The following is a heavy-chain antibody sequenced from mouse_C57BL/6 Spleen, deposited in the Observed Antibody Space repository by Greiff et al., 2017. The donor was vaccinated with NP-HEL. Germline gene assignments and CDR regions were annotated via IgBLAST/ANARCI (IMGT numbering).Heavy chain of an antibody. CDR3: ARQEGYYYYGSSYPYYFDY. CDR1: GFTFSSYT. D-gene: IGHD1-1*01. CDR2: ISGGGGNT. V-gene: IGHV5-9*01. Sequence: EVQGVESGGGLVKPGGSLKLSCAASGFTFSSYTMSWVRQTPEKRLEWVATISGGGGNTYYPDSVKGRFTISRDNAKNTLYLQMSSLRSEDTALYYCARQEGYYYYGSSYPYYFDYWGQGTTLTVSS. J-gene: IGHJ2*01.